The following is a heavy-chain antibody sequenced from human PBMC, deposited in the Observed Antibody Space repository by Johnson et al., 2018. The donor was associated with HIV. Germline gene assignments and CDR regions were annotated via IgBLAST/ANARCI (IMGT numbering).Heavy chain of an antibody. Sequence: QEQLVESGGGLVQPGGSLRLSCAASGFTVSSNYMSWVRQAPGKGLEWVAVLSYDGSIKYYADSVKGRFTISRDNSKNTLYLQMNSLRAEDTAVHYCAKEGTLWFGELYDAFDIWGQGTMVTVSS. CDR2: LSYDGSIK. D-gene: IGHD3-10*01. V-gene: IGHV3-30*18. CDR1: GFTVSSNY. J-gene: IGHJ3*02. CDR3: AKEGTLWFGELYDAFDI.